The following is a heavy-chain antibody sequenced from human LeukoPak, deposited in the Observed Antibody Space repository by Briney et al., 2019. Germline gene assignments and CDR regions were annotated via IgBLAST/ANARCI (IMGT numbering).Heavy chain of an antibody. D-gene: IGHD2-21*02. CDR2: IKEDGSKK. V-gene: IGHV3-7*01. Sequence: GVLRLSCAASGFTFSEFWMSWVRQAPGKGLEWLANIKEDGSKKYYVDSVKGRFTISRDNAKNSLFLQMNSLRNEDTAVYYCVRDAVTAYWGQGTLVTVSS. CDR3: VRDAVTAY. CDR1: GFTFSEFW. J-gene: IGHJ4*02.